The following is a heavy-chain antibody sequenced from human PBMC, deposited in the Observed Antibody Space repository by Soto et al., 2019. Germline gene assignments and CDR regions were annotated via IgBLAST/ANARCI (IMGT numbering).Heavy chain of an antibody. D-gene: IGHD3-9*01. CDR3: ARVTTFYDILTSSYALNYFDY. CDR1: GFSVTSNY. V-gene: IGHV3-53*01. J-gene: IGHJ4*02. CDR2: IYAGGNT. Sequence: GGSLRLSCAASGFSVTSNYMTWVRQAPGKGLECVSVIYAGGNTYYPDSVKGRFTISSDNSKNTLFLQMDNLRAEDTAVYYCARVTTFYDILTSSYALNYFDYWGQGTRVTVSS.